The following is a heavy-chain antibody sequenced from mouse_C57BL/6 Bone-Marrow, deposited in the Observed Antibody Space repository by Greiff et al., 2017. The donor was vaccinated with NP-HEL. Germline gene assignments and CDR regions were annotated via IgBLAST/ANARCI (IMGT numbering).Heavy chain of an antibody. D-gene: IGHD2-10*01. Sequence: EVQVVESGGGLVKPGGSLKLSCAASGFTFSDYGMHWVRQAPEKGLEWVAYISSGSSTIYYADTVKGRFTISRDNAKNTLFLQLTSLRSEDTAMYYCASSYPYYFDDGGQGTTLTVAS. J-gene: IGHJ2*01. CDR1: GFTFSDYG. V-gene: IGHV5-17*01. CDR2: ISSGSSTI. CDR3: ASSYPYYFDD.